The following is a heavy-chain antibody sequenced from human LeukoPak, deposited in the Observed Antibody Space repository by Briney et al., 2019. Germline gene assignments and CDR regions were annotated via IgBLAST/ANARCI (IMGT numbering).Heavy chain of an antibody. J-gene: IGHJ4*02. CDR3: AKEESGSYVY. D-gene: IGHD1-26*01. CDR1: GFTFSGYA. Sequence: GGSLRLSCAASGFTFSGYAMTWVRQAPGKGLEWVAVISDSGAISHDAESVKGRFTISRDNSKNTLYLQMNSLRAEDTAVYYCAKEESGSYVYWGQGTLVTVSS. CDR2: ISDSGAIS. V-gene: IGHV3-23*01.